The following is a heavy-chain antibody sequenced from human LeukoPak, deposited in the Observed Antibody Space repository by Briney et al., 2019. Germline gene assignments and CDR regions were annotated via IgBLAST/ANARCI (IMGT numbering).Heavy chain of an antibody. Sequence: GGSLGLSCAASGFTFSSYAMSWVRQAPGKGLEWVSAISGSGGSTYYADSVKGRFTISRDNSKNTLYLQMNSLRAEDTAVYYCAKDINRRTYYYGSGSYSLSDYWGQGTLVTVSS. J-gene: IGHJ4*02. CDR1: GFTFSSYA. V-gene: IGHV3-23*01. CDR3: AKDINRRTYYYGSGSYSLSDY. D-gene: IGHD3-10*01. CDR2: ISGSGGST.